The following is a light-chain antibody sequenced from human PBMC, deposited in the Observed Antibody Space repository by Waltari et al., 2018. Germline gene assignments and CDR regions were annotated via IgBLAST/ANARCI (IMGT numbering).Light chain of an antibody. Sequence: DIVLTQSPATLSLSPGERATLSCRASQSVSSSLAWYQQKPGQPPRLLIFGASNRATGIPDRFSGSGSDSDFTLTISSLEADDFAVYFCQQESTRWTFGQGTKVEIK. CDR1: QSVSSS. CDR2: GAS. CDR3: QQESTRWT. J-gene: IGKJ1*01. V-gene: IGKV3D-15*01.